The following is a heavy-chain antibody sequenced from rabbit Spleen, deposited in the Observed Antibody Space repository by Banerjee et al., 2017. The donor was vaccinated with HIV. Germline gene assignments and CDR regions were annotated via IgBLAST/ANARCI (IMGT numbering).Heavy chain of an antibody. CDR3: ARDTSSSFSSYGMDL. D-gene: IGHD1-1*01. CDR2: IDSGSSGFT. CDR1: GVSFSFNSY. J-gene: IGHJ6*01. V-gene: IGHV1S40*01. Sequence: QSLEESGGDLVKPGASLTLTCTASGVSFSFNSYMCWVRQAPGKGLEWIACIDSGSSGFTYFASWAKGRFTCSKTSSTTVTLQMTSLTVADTATYFCARDTSSSFSSYGMDLWGQGTLVTVS.